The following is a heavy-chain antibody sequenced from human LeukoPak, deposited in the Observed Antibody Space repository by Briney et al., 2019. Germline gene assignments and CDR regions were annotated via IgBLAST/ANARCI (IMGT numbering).Heavy chain of an antibody. CDR2: IYPGDSDT. CDR3: ARQFSLASEGDY. Sequence: GESLKISCKSSGYSFTSYWIGWVRQLPGKGLEWMGIIYPGDSDTRYSPSFQVQVTISADKSISTAYLQWSSLKASDTAMYYCARQFSLASEGDYWGQGTLVTVSS. D-gene: IGHD3-3*02. CDR1: GYSFTSYW. J-gene: IGHJ4*02. V-gene: IGHV5-51*01.